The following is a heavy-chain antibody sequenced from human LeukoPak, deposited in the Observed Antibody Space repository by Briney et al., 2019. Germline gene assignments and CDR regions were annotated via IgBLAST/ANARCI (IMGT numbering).Heavy chain of an antibody. D-gene: IGHD6-6*01. V-gene: IGHV3-21*01. Sequence: PGGSLRLSCAASGFTFSSYSMNWVRQAPGKGLEWVSSISSSSSYIYYADSVKGRFTISRDNAKNSLYLQMNSLRAEDTAVYYCARAVEYSSPLTWYFDLWGRGTLVTVSS. CDR1: GFTFSSYS. J-gene: IGHJ2*01. CDR2: ISSSSSYI. CDR3: ARAVEYSSPLTWYFDL.